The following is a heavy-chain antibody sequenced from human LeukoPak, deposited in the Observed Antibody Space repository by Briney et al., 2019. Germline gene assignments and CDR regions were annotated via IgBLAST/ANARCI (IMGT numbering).Heavy chain of an antibody. V-gene: IGHV3-64*01. D-gene: IGHD6-13*01. J-gene: IGHJ6*03. CDR1: GFTFSSYA. CDR3: ARAEPLYSSYYMDV. CDR2: ISSNGGST. Sequence: GGYLRLSCAASGFTFSSYAMHWVRQAPGKGLEYVSAISSNGGSTYYANSVKGRFTISRDNSKNTLYLQMGSLRAEDMAVYYCARAEPLYSSYYMDVWGKGTTVTVSS.